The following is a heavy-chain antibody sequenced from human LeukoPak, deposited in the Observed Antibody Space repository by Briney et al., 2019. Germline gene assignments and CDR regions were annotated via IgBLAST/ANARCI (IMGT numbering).Heavy chain of an antibody. D-gene: IGHD1-1*01. J-gene: IGHJ4*02. Sequence: GGSLRLSCATSGFTFSDYWMTRVRQAPGKGLEWLINIKEDSSDQSSVDSVKGRFIISRDNAKNLLYLQMNSLRPDDTAVYYCARDLPNGFFDYWGQGTLVTVSS. CDR2: IKEDSSDQ. CDR3: ARDLPNGFFDY. CDR1: GFTFSDYW. V-gene: IGHV3-7*01.